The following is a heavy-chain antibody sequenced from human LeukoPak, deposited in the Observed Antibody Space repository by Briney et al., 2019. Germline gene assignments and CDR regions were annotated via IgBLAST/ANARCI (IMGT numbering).Heavy chain of an antibody. Sequence: GGSLRLACAAYGFTFSSYRRKWVRQARGKGGEWDSYIRRGSGTIHYADWVKGRFTISRDNAKNSLYLQMNSLRAEDTAVYYCARDREQWPTYYFDYWGQGTLVTVSS. CDR3: ARDREQWPTYYFDY. J-gene: IGHJ4*02. D-gene: IGHD6-19*01. V-gene: IGHV3-48*04. CDR1: GFTFSSYR. CDR2: IRRGSGTI.